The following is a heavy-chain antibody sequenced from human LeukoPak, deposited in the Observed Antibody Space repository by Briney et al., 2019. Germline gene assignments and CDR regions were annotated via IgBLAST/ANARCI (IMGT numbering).Heavy chain of an antibody. V-gene: IGHV4-59*08. Sequence: SETLSLTCIVSGGSISRYYWSWIRQPPGKGLEWIGYIYFSGSTYYNPSLKSRVTISVDTSKNQISLKLTSVTAADTAVYYCARGGSGWGSYYFDYWGQGTLVTVSS. D-gene: IGHD6-19*01. J-gene: IGHJ4*02. CDR3: ARGGSGWGSYYFDY. CDR1: GGSISRYY. CDR2: IYFSGST.